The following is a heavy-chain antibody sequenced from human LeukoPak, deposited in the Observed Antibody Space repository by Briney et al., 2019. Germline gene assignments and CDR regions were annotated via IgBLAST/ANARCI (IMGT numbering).Heavy chain of an antibody. V-gene: IGHV3-30*02. CDR3: AKASRRHSSSWYSALDY. CDR2: MRYDGSHK. D-gene: IGHD3-22*01. CDR1: GFTFCNYG. J-gene: IGHJ4*02. Sequence: AGSLCLTCVASGFTFCNYGMHWVRQTPGKGLEWVTYMRYDGSHKYTAESVRGRFTISRDNSKSTLYLQMSSLRPDDTALYYCAKASRRHSSSWYSALDYWGQGTLVIVSS.